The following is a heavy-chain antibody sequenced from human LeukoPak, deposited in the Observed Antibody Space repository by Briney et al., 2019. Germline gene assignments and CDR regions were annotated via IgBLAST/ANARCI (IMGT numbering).Heavy chain of an antibody. V-gene: IGHV3-11*04. CDR3: ARQYCSDGSCYLNAAFDI. D-gene: IGHD2-15*01. CDR2: ISSSGSTI. J-gene: IGHJ3*02. Sequence: GGSLRLSCAASGFTFSDYYMSWIRQAPGKGLEWVSYISSSGSTIYYADSVKGRFTISRDNAKNSLYLQMNSLRAEDTAVYYCARQYCSDGSCYLNAAFDIWGQGTMVTVSS. CDR1: GFTFSDYY.